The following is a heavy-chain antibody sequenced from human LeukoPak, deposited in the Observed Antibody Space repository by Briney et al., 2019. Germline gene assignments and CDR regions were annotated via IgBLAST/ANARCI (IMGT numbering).Heavy chain of an antibody. V-gene: IGHV4-31*03. J-gene: IGHJ4*02. CDR2: IYYSGTT. CDR1: GDSISSGDYY. CDR3: ARVREATIAPFFDY. D-gene: IGHD6-13*01. Sequence: KPSETLSLTCTVSGDSISSGDYYWTWIRQHPGKGLEWIGCIYYSGTTYYNLSLKSRVIISADTSKNHFSLKLSSVTAADTAVYCCARVREATIAPFFDYWGQGILVTVSS.